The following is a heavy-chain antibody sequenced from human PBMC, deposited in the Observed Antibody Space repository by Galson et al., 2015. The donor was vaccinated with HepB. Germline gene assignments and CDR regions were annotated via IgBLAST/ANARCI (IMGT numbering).Heavy chain of an antibody. J-gene: IGHJ3*02. CDR3: TTTYYYDSSVYYYVFDI. Sequence: SLRLSCAASGFTFSNAWMSWVRQAPGKGLEWVGRIKSKTDGGTTDYAALVKGRFTISRDDSKNTLYLQMNSLKTGDTAVYYCTTTYYYDSSVYYYVFDIWVQGTMVTVSS. CDR1: GFTFSNAW. CDR2: IKSKTDGGTT. D-gene: IGHD3-22*01. V-gene: IGHV3-15*01.